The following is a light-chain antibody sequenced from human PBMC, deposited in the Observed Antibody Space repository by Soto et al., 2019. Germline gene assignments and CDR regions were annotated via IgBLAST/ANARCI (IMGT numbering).Light chain of an antibody. CDR3: CSYAGSSTFA. CDR1: SSDVGSYNF. Sequence: QSALTQPASVSGSPGHSITISCTGTSSDVGSYNFVSWYQQHPGKAPKLMIYEGSKRPSGVSNRFSGSKSGNTASLTISGLQAEDEADYYCCSYAGSSTFAIGTGTKVTVL. J-gene: IGLJ1*01. V-gene: IGLV2-23*03. CDR2: EGS.